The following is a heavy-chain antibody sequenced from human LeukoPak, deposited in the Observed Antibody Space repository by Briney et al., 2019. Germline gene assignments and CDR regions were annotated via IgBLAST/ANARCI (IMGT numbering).Heavy chain of an antibody. D-gene: IGHD2-21*02. Sequence: GASVKVSCKASGGTFSSYAISWVRQAPGQGLEWMGRIIPILGTANYAQTFQGRVTITADKSTSTAYMELSSLRSEDTAVYYCARVLAYCGGDCYPYWGQGTLVTVSS. V-gene: IGHV1-69*04. J-gene: IGHJ4*02. CDR2: IIPILGTA. CDR1: GGTFSSYA. CDR3: ARVLAYCGGDCYPY.